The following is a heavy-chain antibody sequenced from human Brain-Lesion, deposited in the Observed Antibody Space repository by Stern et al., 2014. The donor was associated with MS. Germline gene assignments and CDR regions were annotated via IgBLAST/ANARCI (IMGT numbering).Heavy chain of an antibody. D-gene: IGHD2-15*01. CDR2: IKQDSRET. V-gene: IGHV3-7*01. J-gene: IGHJ6*02. CDR3: ARDCSGGSCYAEKVYYYYGMDV. CDR1: GFTFSSYW. Sequence: VQLVQSGGGLAQPGGSLRLSCAASGFTFSSYWMSWVRQAPGKGLEWVANIKQDSRETYYVDSVKGRFTVSRDNAKNSLYLQMNSLRAEDTAVYYCARDCSGGSCYAEKVYYYYGMDVWGQGTTVTVSS.